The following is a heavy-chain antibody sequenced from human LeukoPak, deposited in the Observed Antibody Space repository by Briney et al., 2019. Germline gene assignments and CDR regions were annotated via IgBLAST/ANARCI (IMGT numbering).Heavy chain of an antibody. CDR1: GFTFDDYT. J-gene: IGHJ4*02. Sequence: GGSLRLSCAASGFTFDDYTLHWVRQAPGKGLEWVSLISWDGGTTYYADSVKGRFTIARDNSKNSLVLQMNSLRTEDSALYYCAEASLKGTGTTLDYWGQGTLVTVSS. D-gene: IGHD1-1*01. V-gene: IGHV3-43*01. CDR3: AEASLKGTGTTLDY. CDR2: ISWDGGTT.